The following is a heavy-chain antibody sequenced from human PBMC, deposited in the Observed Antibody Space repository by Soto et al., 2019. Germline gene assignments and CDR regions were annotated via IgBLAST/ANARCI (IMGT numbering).Heavy chain of an antibody. V-gene: IGHV2-5*02. Sequence: QITLKESGPTLVKPTQTLTLTCTISGFSLSSDGVGVGWIRQPPGKALEWLAFIYWDDDYRYSPSLQSRLNITKDSTNNQLLLIVTNVDPVDSATYFCARSSTYSSSWGSGWFESWGQGILVTVSS. CDR2: IYWDDDY. CDR3: ARSSTYSSSWGSGWFES. D-gene: IGHD2-2*01. J-gene: IGHJ5*01. CDR1: GFSLSSDGVG.